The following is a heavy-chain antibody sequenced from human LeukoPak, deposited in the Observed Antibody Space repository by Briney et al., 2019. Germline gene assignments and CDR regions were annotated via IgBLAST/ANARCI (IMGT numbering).Heavy chain of an antibody. D-gene: IGHD6-19*01. CDR2: PDCSDDNT. J-gene: IGHJ4*02. Sequence: GSLRVSLEGSRFTLYDYVFRRVRHAPRQGLDWVAVPDCSDDNTHYPASLKGPFTLSRENSEKSLLLQMNSLRPDDSAPYNCTKDLMTGFSSGWYFAYWGQGTLVTVSS. CDR3: TKDLMTGFSSGWYFAY. V-gene: IGHV3-23*01. CDR1: RFTLYDYV.